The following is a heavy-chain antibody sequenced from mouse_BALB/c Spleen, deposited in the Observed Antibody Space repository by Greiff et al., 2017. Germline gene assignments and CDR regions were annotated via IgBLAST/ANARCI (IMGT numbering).Heavy chain of an antibody. J-gene: IGHJ4*01. CDR1: GYSITSDYA. Sequence: EVQLQESGPGLVKPSQSLSLTCTVTGYSITSDYAWNWIRQFPGNKLEWMGYISYSGSTSYNPSLKSRISITRDTSKNQFFLQLNSVTTEDTATYYCARLSYYGSDAMDYWGQGTSVTVSS. D-gene: IGHD1-1*01. CDR2: ISYSGST. V-gene: IGHV3-2*02. CDR3: ARLSYYGSDAMDY.